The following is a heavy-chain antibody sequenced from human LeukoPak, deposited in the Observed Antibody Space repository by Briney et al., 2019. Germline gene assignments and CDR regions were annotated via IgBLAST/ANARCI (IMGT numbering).Heavy chain of an antibody. D-gene: IGHD3-9*01. CDR1: GFTFSSYS. CDR2: ISSSSSTI. J-gene: IGHJ5*02. Sequence: TGGSLRLSCAASGFTFSSYSMNWVRQAPGKGLGWVSYISSSSSTIYYADSVKGRFTISRDNAKNSLYLQMNSLRAEDTAVYYCARPRGYNYDILTGYPTESGFDPWGQGTLVTVSS. V-gene: IGHV3-48*01. CDR3: ARPRGYNYDILTGYPTESGFDP.